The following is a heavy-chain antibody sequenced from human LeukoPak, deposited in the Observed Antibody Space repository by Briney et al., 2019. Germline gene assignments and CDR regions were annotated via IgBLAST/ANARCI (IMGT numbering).Heavy chain of an antibody. CDR3: ARVFNSYYYGSGSDFDY. CDR1: GYTFTSYA. V-gene: IGHV7-4-1*02. J-gene: IGHJ4*02. Sequence: ASVKVSCKASGYTFTSYAMNWVRQAPGQGLEWMGWINTSTGNPTYAQGFTGRFVFSLDTSVSTAYLQISSLKAEDTAVYYCARVFNSYYYGSGSDFDYWGQGTLVTVSS. CDR2: INTSTGNP. D-gene: IGHD3-10*01.